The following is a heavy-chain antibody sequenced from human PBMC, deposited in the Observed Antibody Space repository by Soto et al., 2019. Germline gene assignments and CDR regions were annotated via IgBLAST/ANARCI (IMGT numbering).Heavy chain of an antibody. J-gene: IGHJ6*03. Sequence: SETLSLTCTVSGGSISSSSYYWGWIRQPPGKGLEWIGSIYYSGSTYYNPSLKSRVTISVDTSKNQFSLKLSSVTAADTAVYYCARVGDSSSSYYYYYMDVWGKGTTVTVSS. V-gene: IGHV4-39*01. CDR2: IYYSGST. CDR3: ARVGDSSSSYYYYYMDV. CDR1: GGSISSSSYY. D-gene: IGHD6-6*01.